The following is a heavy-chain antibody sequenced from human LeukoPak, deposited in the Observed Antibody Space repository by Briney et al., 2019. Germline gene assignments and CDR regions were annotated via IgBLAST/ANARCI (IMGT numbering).Heavy chain of an antibody. Sequence: GGSLRLSCAASGFTVSSNYMSWVRQAPGKGLEWVSVIYSGGSTHYADSVKGRFTISRDNSKNTLYLQMNSLRAEDTAVYYCARDSIVRGLDVWGKGTTITVSS. CDR3: ARDSIVRGLDV. CDR1: GFTVSSNY. D-gene: IGHD3-10*01. CDR2: IYSGGST. V-gene: IGHV3-53*01. J-gene: IGHJ6*04.